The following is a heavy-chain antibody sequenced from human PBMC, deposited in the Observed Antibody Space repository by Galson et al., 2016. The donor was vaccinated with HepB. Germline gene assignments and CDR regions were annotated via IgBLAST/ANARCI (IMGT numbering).Heavy chain of an antibody. CDR1: GFSLTTSGVG. J-gene: IGHJ3*02. CDR3: AHRRGSTWPYAAFDI. CDR2: IYWDDDK. V-gene: IGHV2-5*02. Sequence: PALVKPTQTLTLTCTFSGFSLTTSGVGVGWIRQPPGKALEWLALIYWDDDKRYRPSLKTRLTITKDTSKNQVVLTMTNMDPVDTATYYSAHRRGSTWPYAAFDIWGQGTVVTVSS. D-gene: IGHD6-13*01.